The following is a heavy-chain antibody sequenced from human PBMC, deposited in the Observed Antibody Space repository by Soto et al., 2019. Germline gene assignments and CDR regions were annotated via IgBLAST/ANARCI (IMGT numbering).Heavy chain of an antibody. CDR1: GFTFSSFA. CDR2: ISYDGNNK. V-gene: IGHV3-30-3*01. Sequence: GGSLRLSCAASGFTFSSFAMHWVRQAPGKGLEWLAVISYDGNNKFYADSVKGRFSISRDNSKNTLYLQMNSLRAEDTAVYYCARGPSSLTRFDYWGQGTLVTVSS. D-gene: IGHD2-2*01. J-gene: IGHJ4*02. CDR3: ARGPSSLTRFDY.